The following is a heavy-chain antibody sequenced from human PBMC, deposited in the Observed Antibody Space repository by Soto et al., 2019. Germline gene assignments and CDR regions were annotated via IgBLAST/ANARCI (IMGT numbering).Heavy chain of an antibody. CDR3: GRERDGTSWSSAEYLQH. D-gene: IGHD6-13*01. Sequence: QVPLVQSGAEVKKPGASVKVSCKASGYTFTTYGSHWVRQAPGQGLEWMGWISGYNGNTNYAQKFQGRVTMTTDTSTTTAYMDLRSLRSDGTAVYYWGRERDGTSWSSAEYLQHWGQGTLVTVSS. J-gene: IGHJ1*01. CDR1: GYTFTTYG. CDR2: ISGYNGNT. V-gene: IGHV1-18*01.